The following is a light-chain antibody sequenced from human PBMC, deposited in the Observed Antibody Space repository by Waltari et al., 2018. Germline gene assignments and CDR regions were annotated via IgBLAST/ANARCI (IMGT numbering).Light chain of an antibody. J-gene: IGKJ2*01. CDR3: QKSYNSPYT. Sequence: DIQMTQSPSSLSASVGYRVTITCQASQSISTYLNLYQQRPGKAPKLLIYAASSLQSGVPSRFSGTGSETDFTLTISSLQPEDFATYYCQKSYNSPYTFGQGTKLEIK. V-gene: IGKV1-39*01. CDR2: AAS. CDR1: QSISTY.